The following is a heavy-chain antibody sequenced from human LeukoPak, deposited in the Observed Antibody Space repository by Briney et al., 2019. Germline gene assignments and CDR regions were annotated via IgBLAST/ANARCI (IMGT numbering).Heavy chain of an antibody. CDR3: QRRLKWNPAGFDY. CDR2: VNACGGST. Sequence: GGSLRLSCAASGFTFNNYAMNWVRQAPGKGLEWVSVVNACGGSTFYEDSVKERFSISRDNYNLYLQTISLRAEDTAVYYCQRRLKWNPAGFDYWGEGALVTVSS. J-gene: IGHJ4*02. CDR1: GFTFNNYA. V-gene: IGHV3-23*01. D-gene: IGHD1-1*01.